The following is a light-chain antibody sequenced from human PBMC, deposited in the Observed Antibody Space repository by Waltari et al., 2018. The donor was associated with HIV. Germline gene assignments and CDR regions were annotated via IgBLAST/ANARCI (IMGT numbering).Light chain of an antibody. CDR1: SRAVRSYYL. CDR3: CSYAGSSTLV. Sequence: QSALTQPASVSGSPGQSIPISCTGPSRAVRSYYLFPCYQQHPGKAPKLMIYEVNKRPSGVSNRFSGSKSGNTASLTISGLQAEDEADFYCCSYAGSSTLVFGGGTKLTVL. CDR2: EVN. V-gene: IGLV2-23*02. J-gene: IGLJ3*02.